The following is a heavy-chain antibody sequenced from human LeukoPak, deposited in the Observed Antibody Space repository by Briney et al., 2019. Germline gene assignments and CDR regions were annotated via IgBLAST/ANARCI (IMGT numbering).Heavy chain of an antibody. V-gene: IGHV3-30*03. D-gene: IGHD1-26*01. Sequence: GGSLRLSCAASGFTFSSYGMHWVRQAPGKGLEWVAVISYDGSDKYYADSVKGRFTISRDKSKKTLYLQMNSLRAEDTAVYYCARDPYSGGYGDYYYYYMDVWGKGTTVTISS. CDR2: ISYDGSDK. CDR1: GFTFSSYG. CDR3: ARDPYSGGYGDYYYYYMDV. J-gene: IGHJ6*03.